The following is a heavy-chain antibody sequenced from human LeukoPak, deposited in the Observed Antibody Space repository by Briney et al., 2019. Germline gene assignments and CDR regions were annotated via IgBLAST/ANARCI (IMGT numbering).Heavy chain of an antibody. CDR2: ISGSGGST. CDR3: AKDQLYGDEGDYFDY. Sequence: GGSLRLSCAASGFTFSSYAMSWVRQAPGKGLEWVSAISGSGGSTYYADSVKGRFTISRDNSKNTLYLQMNSLRAEDTAVYYCAKDQLYGDEGDYFDYWGQGTLVTVSS. J-gene: IGHJ4*02. CDR1: GFTFSSYA. V-gene: IGHV3-23*01. D-gene: IGHD4-17*01.